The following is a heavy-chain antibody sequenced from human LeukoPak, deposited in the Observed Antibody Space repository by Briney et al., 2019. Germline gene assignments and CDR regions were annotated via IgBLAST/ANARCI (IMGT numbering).Heavy chain of an antibody. D-gene: IGHD3-3*01. V-gene: IGHV3-23*01. CDR2: ISGSGGST. J-gene: IGHJ4*02. CDR3: AKDPLRFLDTVAFDY. CDR1: GFTFSSYA. Sequence: GGSLRLPCAASGFTFSSYAMSWVRQAPGKGLEWVSAISGSGGSTYYADSVKGRFTISRDNSKNTLYLQMNGLRAEDTAVYYCAKDPLRFLDTVAFDYWGQGTLVTVSS.